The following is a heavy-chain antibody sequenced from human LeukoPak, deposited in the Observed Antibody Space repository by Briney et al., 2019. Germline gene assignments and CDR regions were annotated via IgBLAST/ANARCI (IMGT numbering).Heavy chain of an antibody. CDR1: GYTFTSYD. J-gene: IGHJ6*02. D-gene: IGHD3-3*01. V-gene: IGHV1-8*01. Sequence: ASVKVSCKASGYTFTSYDINWVRQATGQGLEWMGWMNPNSGNTGYAQKFQGRVTMTRNTSISTAYMELSSLRSEDTAVYYCARHSTTVRFLEWSVPRYYYGMDVWGQGTTVTVSS. CDR2: MNPNSGNT. CDR3: ARHSTTVRFLEWSVPRYYYGMDV.